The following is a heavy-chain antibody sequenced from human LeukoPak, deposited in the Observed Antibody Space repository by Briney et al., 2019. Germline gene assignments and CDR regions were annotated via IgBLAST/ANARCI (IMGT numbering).Heavy chain of an antibody. J-gene: IGHJ4*02. CDR3: ARAQTYGDSRLLLDY. Sequence: RSGGSLRLSCAASGFTFSSYWMHWVRQAPGKGLEWVSGINWNGGSTGYADSVEGRFTISRDNAKNSQYLQMNSLRVEDTALYYCARAQTYGDSRLLLDYWGQGTLVTVSS. CDR1: GFTFSSYW. CDR2: INWNGGST. D-gene: IGHD2-21*02. V-gene: IGHV3-20*04.